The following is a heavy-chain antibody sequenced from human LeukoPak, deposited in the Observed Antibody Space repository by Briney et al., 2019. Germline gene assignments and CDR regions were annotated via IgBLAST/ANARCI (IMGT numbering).Heavy chain of an antibody. J-gene: IGHJ6*02. Sequence: SETLSLTCTVSGGSISSYYWSWIRQPPGKGLECIGYIYYSGSTNYNPSLKSRVTISVDTSKNQFSLKLSSVTAADTAVYYCARHGAAGSYYYGMDVWGQGTTVTVSS. CDR3: ARHGAAGSYYYGMDV. CDR2: IYYSGST. CDR1: GGSISSYY. D-gene: IGHD6-13*01. V-gene: IGHV4-59*08.